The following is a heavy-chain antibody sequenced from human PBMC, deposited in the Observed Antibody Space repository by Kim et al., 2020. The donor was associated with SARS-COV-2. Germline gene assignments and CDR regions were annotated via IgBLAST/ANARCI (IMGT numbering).Heavy chain of an antibody. Sequence: SETLSLTCAVYGGSFSGYYWSWIRQPPGKGLEWIGEINHSGSTNYNPSLKSRVTISVDTSKNQFSLKLSSVTAADTAVYYCARGGGQGYFDYWGQGTLVT. J-gene: IGHJ4*02. D-gene: IGHD3-10*01. CDR2: INHSGST. V-gene: IGHV4-34*01. CDR3: ARGGGQGYFDY. CDR1: GGSFSGYY.